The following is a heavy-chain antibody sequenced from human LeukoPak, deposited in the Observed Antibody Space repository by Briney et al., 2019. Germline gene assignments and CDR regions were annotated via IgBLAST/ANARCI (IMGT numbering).Heavy chain of an antibody. J-gene: IGHJ3*02. CDR2: ISSSSSYI. CDR3: ARDQVAAAALDAFDI. V-gene: IGHV3-21*01. Sequence: GGSLRLSCAASGFTFSSYSMNWVRQAPGKGLEWVSSISSSSSYIYYADSVKGRFTISRDNAKNSLYLQMNGLRAEDTAVYYCARDQVAAAALDAFDIWGQGTMVTVSS. CDR1: GFTFSSYS. D-gene: IGHD6-13*01.